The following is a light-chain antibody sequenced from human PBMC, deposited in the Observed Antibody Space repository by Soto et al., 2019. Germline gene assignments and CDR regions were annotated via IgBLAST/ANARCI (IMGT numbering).Light chain of an antibody. CDR1: SSNIGSNY. J-gene: IGLJ2*01. CDR2: RNN. CDR3: AAWDHSLSGQV. V-gene: IGLV1-47*01. Sequence: QSVLTQPPSASGTPGQRVTISCSGSSSNIGSNYVYWYQQLPGTAPKLLIYRNNQRPSGVPDRFSGSKSGTSASLAISGLRSEDEADYYCAAWDHSLSGQVFGGGTKLTVL.